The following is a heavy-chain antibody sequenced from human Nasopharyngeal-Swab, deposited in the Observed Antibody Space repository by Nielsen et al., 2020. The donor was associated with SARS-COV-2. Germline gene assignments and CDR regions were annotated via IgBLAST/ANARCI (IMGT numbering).Heavy chain of an antibody. D-gene: IGHD3-22*01. J-gene: IGHJ4*02. Sequence: SETLSLTCTVSGGSISSVGYYWSWIRQHPGKGLEWIGYIYYSGSTYYNPSLKSRVTISVDTSKNQFSLKLSSVTAADTAVYYCARETLGLGIVVGDYWGQGNLVTVSS. CDR3: ARETLGLGIVVGDY. CDR2: IYYSGST. V-gene: IGHV4-31*03. CDR1: GGSISSVGYY.